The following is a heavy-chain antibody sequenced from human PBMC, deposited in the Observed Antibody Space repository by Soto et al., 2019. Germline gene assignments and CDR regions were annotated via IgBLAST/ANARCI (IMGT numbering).Heavy chain of an antibody. CDR2: INHSGST. V-gene: IGHV4-34*01. CDR3: APGLGEDIREDIVVVPAAKDWFDR. J-gene: IGHJ5*02. CDR1: GESISGGGYY. Sequence: SETLSLTGIVSGESISGGGYYWSWIRQPPGKGLGWIGEINHSGSTNYNPSLKSRVTISVDTSKNQFSLKLSSVRAAATAVYYCAPGLGEDIREDIVVVPAAKDWFDRWGQGTLVTVSS. D-gene: IGHD2-2*01.